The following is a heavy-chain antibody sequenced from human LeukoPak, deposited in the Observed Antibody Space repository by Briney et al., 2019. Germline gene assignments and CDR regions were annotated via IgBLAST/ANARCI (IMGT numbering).Heavy chain of an antibody. CDR3: ARDGAVAGNDAFDI. V-gene: IGHV4-4*02. D-gene: IGHD6-19*01. Sequence: SETLSLTCAVSGGSISSSNWWSWVRQPPGKGLEWIGEIYHSGSTNYNPSLKSRVTISVDKSKNQFSLKLSSVTAADTAVYYCARDGAVAGNDAFDIWGQGTMVTVSS. J-gene: IGHJ3*02. CDR1: GGSISSSNW. CDR2: IYHSGST.